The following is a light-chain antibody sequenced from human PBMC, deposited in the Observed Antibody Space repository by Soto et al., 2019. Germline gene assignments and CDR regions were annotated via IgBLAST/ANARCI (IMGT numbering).Light chain of an antibody. V-gene: IGKV1-5*03. CDR1: QSISDS. Sequence: DIQMTQSPSTLSAYVGDRVTITCRASQSISDSLAWYQQKLGKAPKLLIYKASILESGVPSRFSGSGSGTEFTLTINSLQPDDFATYFCQHYDTYSYNFGQGTKLEIK. CDR3: QHYDTYSYN. J-gene: IGKJ2*01. CDR2: KAS.